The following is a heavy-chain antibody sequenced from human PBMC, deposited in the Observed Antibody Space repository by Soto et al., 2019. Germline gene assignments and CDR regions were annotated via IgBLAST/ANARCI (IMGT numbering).Heavy chain of an antibody. CDR1: GGSFSGYY. J-gene: IGHJ4*02. D-gene: IGHD6-19*01. V-gene: IGHV4-34*01. Sequence: QVQLQQWGAGLLKPSETLSLTCAVYGGSFSGYYWSWIRQPPGKGLEWIGEINHSGSTNYNPSLKSRVTISVDTSKNQFSLKLSSVPAADTAVYYCARGKWLAPGDFDYWGQGTLVTVSS. CDR3: ARGKWLAPGDFDY. CDR2: INHSGST.